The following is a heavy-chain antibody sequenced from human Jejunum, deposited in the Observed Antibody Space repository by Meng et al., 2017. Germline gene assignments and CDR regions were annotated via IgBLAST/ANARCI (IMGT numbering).Heavy chain of an antibody. V-gene: IGHV4-39*07. CDR2: ISYSGST. D-gene: IGHD2-2*01. J-gene: IGHJ5*02. CDR3: ARGHQVDP. Sequence: QLQLQESGAGLVKASETLSLTCTVSGCSISGSYDYWGWIRQPPGKGLDWTGAISYSGSTYYNPSLTSRVTISMDTSKNQFSLKLSSVTAADTAVYYCARGHQVDPWGPGTLVTVSS. CDR1: GCSISGSYDY.